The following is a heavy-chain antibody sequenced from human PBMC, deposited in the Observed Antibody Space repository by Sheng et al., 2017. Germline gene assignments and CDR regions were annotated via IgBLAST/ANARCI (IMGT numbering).Heavy chain of an antibody. CDR1: GGTFSSHE. Sequence: QVQLEQSGAEVKKPGSSVKVSCKASGGTFSSHEISWVRQAPGQGLEWMGGIITIFGTANYAQKFQGRITITADESTSTAYMELSSLRSEDTAVYYCAREQSNFGEFDSWDQGTLVTVSS. V-gene: IGHV1-69*13. J-gene: IGHJ4*02. CDR2: IITIFGTA. CDR3: AREQSNFGEFDS. D-gene: IGHD3-10*01.